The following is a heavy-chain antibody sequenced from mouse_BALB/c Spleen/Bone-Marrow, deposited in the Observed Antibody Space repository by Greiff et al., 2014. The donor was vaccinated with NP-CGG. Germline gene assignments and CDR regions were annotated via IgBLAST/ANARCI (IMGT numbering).Heavy chain of an antibody. Sequence: QVQLRQSGAELVRPGASVKLSCTTSGYIFTSYWIHWVKQRSGQGPEWVARIYPGTGTTFYNEKFKGKATLTADQSSSTAYLQLSSLKSEDSAVYFCAREYGNYNYALDYWGQGTSVTVSS. CDR2: IYPGTGTT. V-gene: IGHV1S132*01. CDR3: AREYGNYNYALDY. CDR1: GYIFTSYW. D-gene: IGHD2-10*02. J-gene: IGHJ4*01.